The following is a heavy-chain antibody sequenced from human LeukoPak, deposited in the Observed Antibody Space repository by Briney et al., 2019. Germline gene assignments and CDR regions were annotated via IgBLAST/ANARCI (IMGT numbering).Heavy chain of an antibody. CDR3: ASSPPFMSYGDFTAVYY. Sequence: SVKVSCKASGGTFSSYAISWVRQAPGQGLEWMGGIIPIFGTANYAQKFQGRVTITADKSTSTAYMELSSLRSEDTAVYYCASSPPFMSYGDFTAVYYWGQGTLVTVSS. D-gene: IGHD4-17*01. CDR1: GGTFSSYA. V-gene: IGHV1-69*06. CDR2: IIPIFGTA. J-gene: IGHJ4*02.